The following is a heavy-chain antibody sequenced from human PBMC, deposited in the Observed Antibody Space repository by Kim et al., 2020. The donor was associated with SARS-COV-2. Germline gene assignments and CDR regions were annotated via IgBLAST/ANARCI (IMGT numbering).Heavy chain of an antibody. Sequence: SETLSLTCTVSGGSISSGGYYWSWIRQHPGKGLEWIGYIYYSGSTYYNPSLKSRVTISVDTSKNQFSLKLSSVTAADTAVYYCARVGVIKPNWFDPWGQGTLVTVSS. D-gene: IGHD3-10*01. CDR2: IYYSGST. V-gene: IGHV4-31*03. CDR1: GGSISSGGYY. J-gene: IGHJ5*02. CDR3: ARVGVIKPNWFDP.